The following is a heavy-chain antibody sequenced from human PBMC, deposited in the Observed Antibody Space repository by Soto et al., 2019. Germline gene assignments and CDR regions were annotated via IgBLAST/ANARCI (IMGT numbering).Heavy chain of an antibody. CDR3: ARNEILEWLSQAYYCYYGMDV. V-gene: IGHV1-8*01. Sequence: ASVKVSCKASGYTFTSYDINWVRQATGQGLEWMGWMNPNSGNTGYAQKFQGRVTMTRNTSISTVYMELSSLRSEDTAVYYCARNEILEWLSQAYYCYYGMDVWGQGTTVTVSS. CDR1: GYTFTSYD. J-gene: IGHJ6*02. D-gene: IGHD3-3*01. CDR2: MNPNSGNT.